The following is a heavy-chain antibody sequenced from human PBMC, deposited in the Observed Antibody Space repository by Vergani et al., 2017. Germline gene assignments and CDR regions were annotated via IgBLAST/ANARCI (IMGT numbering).Heavy chain of an antibody. CDR1: GFKFSDHY. J-gene: IGHJ6*02. D-gene: IGHD1-1*01. CDR2: ISPGASTV. V-gene: IGHV3-11*04. Sequence: LEESGGGSVKPGGSLRLSCAASGFKFSDHYMSWLRQAPGKGLEWVSHISPGASTVSYTDSVTGRFTVSRDNENNLLTLDMTTLRVEATAFYYCANKPRISTTRHYYAMDVWGQGTTVTVSS. CDR3: ANKPRISTTRHYYAMDV.